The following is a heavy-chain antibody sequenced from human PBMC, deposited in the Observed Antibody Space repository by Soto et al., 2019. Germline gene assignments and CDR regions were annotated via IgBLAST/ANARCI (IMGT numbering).Heavy chain of an antibody. CDR3: ARDLGSSYYFDY. D-gene: IGHD6-6*01. Sequence: QVQLVQSGTEVKKPGASVKVSCKASGYTFTTYGFSWVRQAPGHGLEWMGWISAHNGNRNYAQNLQGRVTLTTDTSTNTAYMERWSLRSDDTAVYYCARDLGSSYYFDYWGQGTLVTVSS. J-gene: IGHJ4*02. CDR2: ISAHNGNR. CDR1: GYTFTTYG. V-gene: IGHV1-18*04.